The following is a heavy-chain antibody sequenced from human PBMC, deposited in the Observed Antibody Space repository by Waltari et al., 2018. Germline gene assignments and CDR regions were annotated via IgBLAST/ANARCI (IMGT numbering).Heavy chain of an antibody. Sequence: EVQLVESGGGLVQPGGSLRLYCAASGFTVSSNYMSGVRRAPGKGRDVCSVIVSGRSTYYADSVKGRFTISIDNSKNTLYLQMNSLRAEDTAVYYCARAGDGWSFYYFDYWGQGTLVTVSS. D-gene: IGHD6-19*01. CDR2: IVSGRST. J-gene: IGHJ4*02. CDR3: ARAGDGWSFYYFDY. V-gene: IGHV3-66*02. CDR1: GFTVSSNY.